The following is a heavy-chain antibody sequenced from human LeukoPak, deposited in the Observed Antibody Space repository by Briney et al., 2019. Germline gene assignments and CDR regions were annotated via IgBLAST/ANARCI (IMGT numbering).Heavy chain of an antibody. CDR2: IDPSDSYT. Sequence: GESLKISCKGSGYSFTSYWISWVRQMPGKGLEWMGRIDPSDSYTNYSPSFQGLVTISADKSISTAYLQWSSLKASDTAMYYCARPPRYCSSTSCPLDYWGRGTLVTVSS. CDR1: GYSFTSYW. CDR3: ARPPRYCSSTSCPLDY. D-gene: IGHD2-2*01. V-gene: IGHV5-10-1*01. J-gene: IGHJ4*02.